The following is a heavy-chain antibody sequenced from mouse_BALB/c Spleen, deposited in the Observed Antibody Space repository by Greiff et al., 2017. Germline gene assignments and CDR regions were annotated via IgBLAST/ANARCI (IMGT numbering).Heavy chain of an antibody. V-gene: IGHV5-17*02. Sequence: EVQLVESGGGLVQPGGSRKLSCAASGFTFSSFGMHWVRQAPEKGLEWVAYISSGSSTIYYADTVKGRFTISRDNPKNTLFLQMTSLRSEDTAMYYCARSGKWAMDYWGQGTTVTVSS. CDR3: ARSGKWAMDY. CDR2: ISSGSSTI. J-gene: IGHJ4*01. CDR1: GFTFSSFG. D-gene: IGHD3-2*02.